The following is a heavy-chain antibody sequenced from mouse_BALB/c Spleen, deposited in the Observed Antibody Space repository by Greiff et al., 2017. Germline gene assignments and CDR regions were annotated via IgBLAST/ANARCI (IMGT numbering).Heavy chain of an antibody. CDR1: GFTFSSYG. D-gene: IGHD2-3*01. CDR3: AREEDDGYYVGFDY. J-gene: IGHJ2*01. V-gene: IGHV5-6-3*01. Sequence: EVKLVESGGGLVQPGGSLKLSCAASGFTFSSYGMSWVHQTPDKRLELVATINSNGGSTYYPDSVKGRFTISRDNAKNTLYLQMSSLKSEDTAMYYCAREEDDGYYVGFDYWGQGTTLTVSS. CDR2: INSNGGST.